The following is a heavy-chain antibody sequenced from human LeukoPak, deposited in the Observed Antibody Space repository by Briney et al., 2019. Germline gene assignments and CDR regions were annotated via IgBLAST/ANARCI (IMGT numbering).Heavy chain of an antibody. CDR2: INPSGGST. D-gene: IGHD3-10*01. V-gene: IGHV1-46*01. Sequence: ASVKVSCKASGYTFTGYSMHWVRQAPGQGLEWMGIINPSGGSTSYAQKFQGRVTMTRDTSTSTVYMELSSLRSEDTAVYYCARNSDYYCSGTGRLSKDVWGQGTTVTGSS. J-gene: IGHJ6*02. CDR3: ARNSDYYCSGTGRLSKDV. CDR1: GYTFTGYS.